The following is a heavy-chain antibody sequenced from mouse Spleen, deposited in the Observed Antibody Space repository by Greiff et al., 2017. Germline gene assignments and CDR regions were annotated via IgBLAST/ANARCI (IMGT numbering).Heavy chain of an antibody. V-gene: IGHV14-1*01. Sequence: VQLQQSGAELVRPGASVKLSCTASGFNIKDYYMHWVKQRPEQGLEWIGRIDPEDGDTEYAPKFQGKATMTADTSSNTAYLQLSSLTSEDTAVYYCTTDYRYDVGGVGVDYWGQGTTLTVSS. CDR2: IDPEDGDT. CDR1: GFNIKDYY. CDR3: TTDYRYDVGGVGVDY. J-gene: IGHJ2*01. D-gene: IGHD2-14*01.